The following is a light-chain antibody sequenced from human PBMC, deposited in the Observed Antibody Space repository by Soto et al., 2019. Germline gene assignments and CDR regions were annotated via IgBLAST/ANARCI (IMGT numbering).Light chain of an antibody. V-gene: IGLV2-14*01. J-gene: IGLJ3*02. Sequence: QSALTQSASVSGSPGQSITISCTGTSSDVVSWSQQHPGKAPKLIIYDVSNRPSGVSNRFSGSKSGNTASLAISGLQAEDEADYYCSSYTISDTWVFGGGTKLTVL. CDR1: SSDV. CDR2: DVS. CDR3: SSYTISDTWV.